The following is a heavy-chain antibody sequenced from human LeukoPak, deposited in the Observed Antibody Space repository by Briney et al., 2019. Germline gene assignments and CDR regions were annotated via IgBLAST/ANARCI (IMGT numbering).Heavy chain of an antibody. CDR1: GFTLSYYW. CDR2: IKQDGSEK. J-gene: IGHJ4*02. D-gene: IGHD3-10*01. Sequence: GGSLRLSCAASGFTLSYYWMSWVRQAPGLGLEWAANIKQDGSEKYYVDSVKGRFTISRDNAKNSLYLQMNSLRAEDTAVYYCARTIGYGSGNDQAGGWGPGTLVSVS. V-gene: IGHV3-7*01. CDR3: ARTIGYGSGNDQAGG.